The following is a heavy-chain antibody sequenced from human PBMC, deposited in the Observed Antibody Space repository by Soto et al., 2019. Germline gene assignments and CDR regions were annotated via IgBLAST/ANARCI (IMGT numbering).Heavy chain of an antibody. D-gene: IGHD3-10*01. CDR3: ARDLPGGYNWFDP. J-gene: IGHJ5*02. CDR2: IYYSGST. Sequence: QVQLQESGPGLVKPSQTLSLTCTVSGGSISRGDYYWGWIRQPPGKGLEWIGYIYYSGSTYYNPSLKSRGTISVDTSKNQFSLKLSSVTAADTAVYYCARDLPGGYNWFDPWGQGTLVTVSS. CDR1: GGSISRGDYY. V-gene: IGHV4-30-4*01.